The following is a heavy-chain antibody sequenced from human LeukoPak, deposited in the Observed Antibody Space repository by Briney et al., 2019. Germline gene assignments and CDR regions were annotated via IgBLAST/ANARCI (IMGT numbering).Heavy chain of an antibody. CDR2: IIPIFGTA. D-gene: IGHD2-21*02. CDR1: GGTFSSYA. J-gene: IGHJ5*02. CDR3: ARDAEAYCGGDCSWFDP. V-gene: IGHV1-69*05. Sequence: ASVKVSCKASGGTFSSYAISWVRQAPGQGLEWMGRIIPIFGTANYAQKFQGRVTITTDESTSTAYMELSSLRSEDTAVYYCARDAEAYCGGDCSWFDPWGQGTLVTVSS.